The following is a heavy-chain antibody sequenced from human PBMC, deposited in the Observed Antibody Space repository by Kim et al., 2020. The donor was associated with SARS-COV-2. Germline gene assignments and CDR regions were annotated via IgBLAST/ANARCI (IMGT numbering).Heavy chain of an antibody. CDR3: SKEETSSSPFHY. J-gene: IGHJ4*02. Sequence: GGSLRLSCAGSGFTFSNYAMNWVRQAPGKGLEWVSLIRAPASPTHYADSVKGRFTISRDNSSNKLSLQMNRLRVENTAVYYCSKEETSSSPFHYWDQGIL. CDR1: GFTFSNYA. CDR2: IRAPASPT. V-gene: IGHV3-23*01. D-gene: IGHD6-6*01.